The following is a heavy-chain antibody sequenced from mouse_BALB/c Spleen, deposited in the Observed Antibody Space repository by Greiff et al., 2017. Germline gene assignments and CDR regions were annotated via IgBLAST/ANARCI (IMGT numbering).Heavy chain of an antibody. CDR1: GFNIKDTY. V-gene: IGHV14-3*02. CDR3: ARSTYGRGAMDY. D-gene: IGHD1-1*01. Sequence: EVQLQQSGAELVKPGASVKLSCTASGFNIKDTYMYWVKQRPEQGLEWIGRIDTANGNTKYDPKFQGKATITADTSSNTAYLQLSSLTSEDTAVYYCARSTYGRGAMDYWGQGTSGTVAS. J-gene: IGHJ4*01. CDR2: IDTANGNT.